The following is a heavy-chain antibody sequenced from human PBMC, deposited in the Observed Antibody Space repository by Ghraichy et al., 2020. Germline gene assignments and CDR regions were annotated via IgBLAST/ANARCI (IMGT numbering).Heavy chain of an antibody. V-gene: IGHV4-59*08. CDR2: IYYSGST. J-gene: IGHJ6*02. Sequence: SETLSLTCTVSGGSISSYYWSWIRQPPGKGLEWIGYIYYSGSTNYNPSLKSRVTISVDTSKNQFSLKLSSVTAADTAVYYCAGTRMTLALGVEGYYYYGMDVWGQGTTVTVSS. CDR3: AGTRMTLALGVEGYYYYGMDV. CDR1: GGSISSYY.